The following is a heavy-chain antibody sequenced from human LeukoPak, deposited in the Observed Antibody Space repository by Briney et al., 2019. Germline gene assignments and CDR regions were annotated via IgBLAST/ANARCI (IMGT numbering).Heavy chain of an antibody. CDR3: ARGGERITGTLSGRFDP. CDR1: GGTFSSYA. J-gene: IGHJ5*02. V-gene: IGHV1-69*13. Sequence: GASVKVSCKASGGTFSSYAISWVRQAPGQGLEWMGGIIPIFGTANYAQKFQGRVTITADESTSTAYVELSSLRSEDTAVYYCARGGERITGTLSGRFDPWGQGTLVTVSS. CDR2: IIPIFGTA. D-gene: IGHD1-7*01.